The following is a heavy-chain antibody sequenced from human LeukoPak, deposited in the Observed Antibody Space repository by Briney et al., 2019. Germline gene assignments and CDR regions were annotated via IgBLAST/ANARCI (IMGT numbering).Heavy chain of an antibody. CDR2: ISSDGSST. Sequence: GGSLRLSCAASGITFSNYWMHWVRQAAGNGLVWVSRISSDGSSTNYADSVKGRFTISRDNAKNTLYLQMNSLRAEDTAVYYCAKGGGKVQDYWGQGTLVTVSS. J-gene: IGHJ4*02. CDR3: AKGGGKVQDY. V-gene: IGHV3-74*01. D-gene: IGHD4-23*01. CDR1: GITFSNYW.